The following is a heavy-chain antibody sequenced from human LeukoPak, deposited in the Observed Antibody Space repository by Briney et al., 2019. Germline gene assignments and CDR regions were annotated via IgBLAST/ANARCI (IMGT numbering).Heavy chain of an antibody. J-gene: IGHJ4*02. CDR3: ARDRGGSIVGADY. V-gene: IGHV3-13*01. CDR1: GFTFIDYD. Sequence: GGSLRLSCAASGFTFIDYDMHWVRQVIGKGLEWVSAIGIRGDTHYSGSVKGRFTISRENAESSLYLQMNSLRAEDTAVYYCARDRGGSIVGADYWGQGTLVTVSS. D-gene: IGHD1-26*01. CDR2: IGIRGDT.